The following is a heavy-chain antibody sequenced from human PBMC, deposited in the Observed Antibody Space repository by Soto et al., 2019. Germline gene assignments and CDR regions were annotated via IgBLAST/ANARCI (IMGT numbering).Heavy chain of an antibody. CDR1: GDTFSSYA. Sequence: QVQLVQSGAEVKKPGSSVKVSCKASGDTFSSYAISWVRQVPGQGLEWMGGIMPIFGTPDYALNFQGRVTITADESTSPAYMELRSLRSEDTGVDYCARYKDRLQLGGNYYYIMDVWGQGTTVTVSS. CDR2: IMPIFGTP. D-gene: IGHD5-12*01. CDR3: ARYKDRLQLGGNYYYIMDV. J-gene: IGHJ6*02. V-gene: IGHV1-69*12.